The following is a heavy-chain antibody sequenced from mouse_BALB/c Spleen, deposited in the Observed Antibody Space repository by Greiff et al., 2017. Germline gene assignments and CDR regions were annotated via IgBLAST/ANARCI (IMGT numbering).Heavy chain of an antibody. Sequence: QVQLKQSGAELVKPGASVKLSCKASGYTFTSYYMYWVKQRPGQGLEWIGEINPSNGGTNFNEKFKSKATLTVDKSSSTAYMQLSSLTSEDSAVYYCTRGDYGKNYAMDYWGQGTSVTVSS. V-gene: IGHV1S81*02. D-gene: IGHD2-1*01. CDR1: GYTFTSYY. CDR3: TRGDYGKNYAMDY. J-gene: IGHJ4*01. CDR2: INPSNGGT.